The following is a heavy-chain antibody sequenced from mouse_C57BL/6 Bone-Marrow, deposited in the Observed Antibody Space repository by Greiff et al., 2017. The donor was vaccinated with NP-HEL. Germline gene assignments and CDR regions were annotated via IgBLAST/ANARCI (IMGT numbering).Heavy chain of an antibody. D-gene: IGHD2-4*01. CDR3: ARCTDYERDFDY. Sequence: VQLQQSGPELVKPGASVKMSCKASGYTFTDYYMHWAKQSHGKSLEWIGYIYPNNGGNGYNQKFKGKATLTVDKSSSTAYMELRSLTSEDSAVYYGARCTDYERDFDYWGQGTTLTVSS. CDR2: IYPNNGGN. V-gene: IGHV1-34*01. J-gene: IGHJ2*01. CDR1: GYTFTDYY.